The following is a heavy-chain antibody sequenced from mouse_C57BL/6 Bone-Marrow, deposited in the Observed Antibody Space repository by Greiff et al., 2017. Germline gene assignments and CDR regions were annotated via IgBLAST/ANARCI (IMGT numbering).Heavy chain of an antibody. Sequence: EVKLQQSGPELVKPGASVKISCKASGYSFTGYYMNWVKQSPEKSLEWIGEINPSTGGTTYNQKFKAKATLTVDKSSSTAYMQLKSLTSEDAAVYYCARRGNYDCDGFAYWGQGTLVTVSA. CDR3: ARRGNYDCDGFAY. CDR2: INPSTGGT. D-gene: IGHD2-4*01. CDR1: GYSFTGYY. V-gene: IGHV1-42*01. J-gene: IGHJ3*01.